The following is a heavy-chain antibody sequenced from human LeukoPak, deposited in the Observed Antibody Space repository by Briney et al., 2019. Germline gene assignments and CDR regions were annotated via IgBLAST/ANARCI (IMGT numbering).Heavy chain of an antibody. V-gene: IGHV3-23*01. Sequence: GGSLRLSCAASGFTFSDHAMTWVRQTLAKGLESVSSTSAVGDITHYAESVKGRFTISRDNSKSTLFLQMNSLRAEDTAVYYCAKSSYYDASGFYREYYFDYWGQGTLVTVSS. CDR1: GFTFSDHA. D-gene: IGHD3-22*01. J-gene: IGHJ4*02. CDR2: TSAVGDIT. CDR3: AKSSYYDASGFYREYYFDY.